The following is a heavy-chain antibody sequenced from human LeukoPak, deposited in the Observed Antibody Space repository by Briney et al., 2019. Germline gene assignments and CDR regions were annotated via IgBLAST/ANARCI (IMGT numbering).Heavy chain of an antibody. V-gene: IGHV3-23*01. CDR1: GVTLSNYA. D-gene: IGHD6-19*01. J-gene: IGHJ6*02. CDR3: ARPGYSSGWYSYYYYGMDV. Sequence: GGSLRLSCVASGVTLSNYAMSWARQAPGKGLEWVSGISSSGSGGNTYYADSVKGRFTISRDSSRNTLYLQMNSLRAEDTAVYYCARPGYSSGWYSYYYYGMDVWGQGTTVTVSS. CDR2: ISSSGSGGNT.